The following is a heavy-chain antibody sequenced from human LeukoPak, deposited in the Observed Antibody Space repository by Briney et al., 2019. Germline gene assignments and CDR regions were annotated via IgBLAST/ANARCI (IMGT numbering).Heavy chain of an antibody. CDR2: IIPIFGTA. CDR1: GGTFSSYA. D-gene: IGHD3-3*02. Sequence: SVKVSCKASGGTFSSYAISWVRQAPGQGLEWIGGIIPIFGTANYAQKFQGRVTITADESTSTAYMELSSLRSEDTAVYYCASSPFLEWPTIDAFDIWGQGPMVTVSS. CDR3: ASSPFLEWPTIDAFDI. J-gene: IGHJ3*02. V-gene: IGHV1-69*01.